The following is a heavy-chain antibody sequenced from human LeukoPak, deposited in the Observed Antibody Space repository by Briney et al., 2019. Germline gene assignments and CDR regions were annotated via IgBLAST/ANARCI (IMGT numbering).Heavy chain of an antibody. Sequence: ASVKVSCKASGYTFTSYGISRVRQAPGQGLEWMGWISAYNGNTNYAQKLQGRVTMTTDTSTSTAYMELRSLRSDDTAVYYCARDYDSSAPHYYYYMDVWGKGTTVTISS. CDR1: GYTFTSYG. J-gene: IGHJ6*03. V-gene: IGHV1-18*01. CDR3: ARDYDSSAPHYYYYMDV. D-gene: IGHD3-22*01. CDR2: ISAYNGNT.